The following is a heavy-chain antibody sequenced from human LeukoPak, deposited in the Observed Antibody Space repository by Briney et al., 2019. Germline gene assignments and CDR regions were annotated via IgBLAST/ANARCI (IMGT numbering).Heavy chain of an antibody. CDR1: GFTFSSYW. CDR3: ARLGLPDY. CDR2: IKQDGSQK. Sequence: GGSLRLSCAASGFTFSSYWMSWVRQAPGKGLDWVANIKQDGSQKHYVDSVKGRFTISRDNAKNSLYLQMNSLRVEDKAVYYCARLGLPDYWGQGTLVTVSS. V-gene: IGHV3-7*03. D-gene: IGHD2-21*01. J-gene: IGHJ4*02.